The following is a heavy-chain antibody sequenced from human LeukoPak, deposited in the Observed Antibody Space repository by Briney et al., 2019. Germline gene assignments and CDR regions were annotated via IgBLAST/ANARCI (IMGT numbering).Heavy chain of an antibody. Sequence: GGSLRLSCAASGFTFSSYSMNWVRQAPEKGLEWVSYISSSSSVIYYADSVKGRLTISRDNAKNSLYLQMNSLRAEDTAVYYCARGLAFGGVIVRGGGYWGQGTLVTVSS. J-gene: IGHJ4*02. D-gene: IGHD3-16*02. CDR1: GFTFSSYS. V-gene: IGHV3-48*04. CDR3: ARGLAFGGVIVRGGGY. CDR2: ISSSSSVI.